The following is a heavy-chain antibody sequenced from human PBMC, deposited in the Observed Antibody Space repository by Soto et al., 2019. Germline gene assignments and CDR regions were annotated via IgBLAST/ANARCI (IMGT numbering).Heavy chain of an antibody. D-gene: IGHD4-17*01. J-gene: IGHJ4*02. CDR1: AFTFTNYW. Sequence: PGGSLRLSLVASAFTFTNYWMHWVRQVPGKGLCWVSRIDAVGTATSYSDSVRGRFTISTDNAENTLHLQMDSLSAEDTAVYYCKTVFEYWGQGTPVTVCS. CDR3: KTVFEY. CDR2: IDAVGTAT. V-gene: IGHV3-74*01.